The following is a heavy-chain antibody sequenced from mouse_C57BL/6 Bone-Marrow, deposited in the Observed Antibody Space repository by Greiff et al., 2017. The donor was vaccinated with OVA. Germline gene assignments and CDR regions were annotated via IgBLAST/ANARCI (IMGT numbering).Heavy chain of an antibody. Sequence: VQLQQPGAELVMPGASVKLSCKASGYTFTSYWMHWVKQRPGQGLEWIGEIDPSDSYTNYNQKFKGKSTLTVDKSSSTAYMQLSSLTSEDSAVYYCASCGAMDYWGQGTSVTVSS. V-gene: IGHV1-69*01. CDR3: ASCGAMDY. J-gene: IGHJ4*01. CDR1: GYTFTSYW. CDR2: IDPSDSYT.